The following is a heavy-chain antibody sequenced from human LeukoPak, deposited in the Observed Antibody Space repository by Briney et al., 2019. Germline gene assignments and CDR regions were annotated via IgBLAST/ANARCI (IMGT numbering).Heavy chain of an antibody. J-gene: IGHJ4*02. V-gene: IGHV3-48*01. D-gene: IGHD3-16*02. Sequence: GSLRLSCAASGFTFSSYSMNWVRQAPGKGLEWVSYISSSSSTIYYADSVKGRFTISRDNAKNSLYLQMNSLRAEDTAVYYCAGAYDYVWGSYRPYYFDYWGQGTLVTVSS. CDR3: AGAYDYVWGSYRPYYFDY. CDR1: GFTFSSYS. CDR2: ISSSSSTI.